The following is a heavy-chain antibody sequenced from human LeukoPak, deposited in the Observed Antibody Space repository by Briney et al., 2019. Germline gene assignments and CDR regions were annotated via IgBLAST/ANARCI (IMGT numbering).Heavy chain of an antibody. CDR1: GSSISSGYY. Sequence: KPSETLSLTCAVSGSSISSGYYWGWIRQPPGKGLEWIGSIYHSGSTYYNPSLKSRVTISVNTSKNQFSLKLSSVTAADTAVYYCARGGGYCSGGSCYPSYFDYWGQGTLVTVSS. CDR3: ARGGGYCSGGSCYPSYFDY. D-gene: IGHD2-15*01. V-gene: IGHV4-38-2*01. CDR2: IYHSGST. J-gene: IGHJ4*02.